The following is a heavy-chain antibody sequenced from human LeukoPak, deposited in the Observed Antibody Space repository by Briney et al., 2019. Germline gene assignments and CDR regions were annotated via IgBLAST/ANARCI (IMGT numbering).Heavy chain of an antibody. D-gene: IGHD2-15*01. CDR3: ARAGCSGDSCYKTTFDI. CDR2: IYSGGTT. J-gene: IGHJ3*02. Sequence: GGSLRLSCAASGFTVSSNYISWVRQAPGKGLEWVSVIYSGGTTYYADSVKGRFTISRDNSKNTLYLQMNSLRAEDTAVYYCARAGCSGDSCYKTTFDIWGQGTMVTVSA. CDR1: GFTVSSNY. V-gene: IGHV3-66*01.